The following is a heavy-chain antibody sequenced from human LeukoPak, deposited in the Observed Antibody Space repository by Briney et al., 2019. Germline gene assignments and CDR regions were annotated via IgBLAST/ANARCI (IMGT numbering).Heavy chain of an antibody. J-gene: IGHJ2*01. CDR2: VHYTGST. Sequence: SETLSLTCIVSGGSISNYFWSWLRQPPGKGLEWIGYVHYTGSTNYNPSLKSRATISLDTSKKQFSLKLSSVTATDTAVYYCARPAAGQGGDWYFDLWGRGTLVTVSS. CDR3: ARPAAGQGGDWYFDL. CDR1: GGSISNYF. D-gene: IGHD6-13*01. V-gene: IGHV4-59*08.